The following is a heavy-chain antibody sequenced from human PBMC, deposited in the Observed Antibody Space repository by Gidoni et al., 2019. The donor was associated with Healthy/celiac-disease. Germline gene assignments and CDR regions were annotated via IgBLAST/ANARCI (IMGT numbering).Heavy chain of an antibody. CDR3: ARVSGYSSSSDNWFDP. CDR1: GGSISSDY. D-gene: IGHD6-6*01. V-gene: IGHV4-59*01. J-gene: IGHJ5*02. CDR2: IYYSGRT. Sequence: QVQLQESGQGLVKPSETLSLTCTVSGGSISSDYWSWIRQPPGEGLEWIGYIYYSGRTNYSPSLKRRFTISVDTSKTHFSLKLSSVTAADTAVYYCARVSGYSSSSDNWFDPWGQGTLVTVSS.